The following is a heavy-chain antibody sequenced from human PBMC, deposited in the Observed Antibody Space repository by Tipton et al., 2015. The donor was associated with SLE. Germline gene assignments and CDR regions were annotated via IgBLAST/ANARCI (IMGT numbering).Heavy chain of an antibody. V-gene: IGHV4-31*11. Sequence: TLSLTCVVSGASISTEGYSWSWNRQHPGKGLEWIGYIYDSKSTYYNPSLKSRLTMSADTSKNQISLKLSSVSAADTAVYYCVRGPKDVWGQGTTVTVSS. J-gene: IGHJ6*02. CDR1: GASISTEGYS. CDR3: VRGPKDV. CDR2: IYDSKST.